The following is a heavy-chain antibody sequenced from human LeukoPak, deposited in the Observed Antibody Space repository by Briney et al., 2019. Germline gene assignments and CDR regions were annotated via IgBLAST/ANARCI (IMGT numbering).Heavy chain of an antibody. CDR1: GGSFSSSSYY. CDR3: ASISGSYGPLDH. V-gene: IGHV4-39*01. Sequence: PSETLSLTCTVSGGSFSSSSYYWGWIRQPPGKGLEWIGSIYYSGSTYYYPSLKSRVTISVDTSKNQFSLKLRSVTAADTAVYYCASISGSYGPLDHWGQGTLVTVSS. CDR2: IYYSGST. J-gene: IGHJ4*02. D-gene: IGHD1-26*01.